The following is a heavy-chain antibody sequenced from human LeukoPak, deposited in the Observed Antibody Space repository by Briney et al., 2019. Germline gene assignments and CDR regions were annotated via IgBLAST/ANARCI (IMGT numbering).Heavy chain of an antibody. CDR2: ISSSSSYI. V-gene: IGHV3-21*06. Sequence: GGSLRLSCEASGFTFSSYSMNWVRQAPGKGLEWVSSISSSSSYIYYADSMKGRFTISRDNAKNSLYLQMNSLRAEDTAVYYCARDLYYDGSGGDLWGRGTLVTVSS. CDR1: GFTFSSYS. J-gene: IGHJ2*01. CDR3: ARDLYYDGSGGDL. D-gene: IGHD3-22*01.